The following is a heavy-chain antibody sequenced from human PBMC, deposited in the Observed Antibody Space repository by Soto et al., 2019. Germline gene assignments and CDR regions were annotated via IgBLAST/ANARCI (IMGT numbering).Heavy chain of an antibody. CDR1: GFTFSSYA. CDR3: AKAGTPRLEAPFDP. V-gene: IGHV3-23*01. D-gene: IGHD1-1*01. CDR2: ISGSGGST. Sequence: GGSLRLSCAASGFTFSSYAMSWVRQAPGKGLEWVSAISGSGGSTYYADSVKGRFTISRDDSKNTLYLQMNSLRAEDTAVYYCAKAGTPRLEAPFDPWGQGTLVTVSS. J-gene: IGHJ5*02.